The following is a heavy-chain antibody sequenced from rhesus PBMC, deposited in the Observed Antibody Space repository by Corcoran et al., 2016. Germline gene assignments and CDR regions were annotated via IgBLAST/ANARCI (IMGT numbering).Heavy chain of an antibody. J-gene: IGHJ6*01. CDR3: ARVVVFGLALDS. V-gene: IGHV4S14*01. Sequence: QVQLQESGPGLVKPSETLSLTCAVSGYSISRGYYWNWIRKTPGKGREWIGVSSGSRCSNSLTPALQSRVPLSVVTSKIQFSLKLSSVTAADTAVYYCARVVVFGLALDSWGQGVVVTVSS. D-gene: IGHD3-3*01. CDR2: SSGSRCSN. CDR1: GYSISRGYY.